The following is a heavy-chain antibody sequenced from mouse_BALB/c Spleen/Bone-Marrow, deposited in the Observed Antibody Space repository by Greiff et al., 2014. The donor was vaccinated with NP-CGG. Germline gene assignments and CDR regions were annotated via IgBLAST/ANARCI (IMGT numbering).Heavy chain of an antibody. Sequence: DVKLQESGGGLVQPGGSLKLSCAASGFTFSSYGMSWVRQTPDKRLELVATINSNGGSTYYPDSVKGRFTISRDNAKNTLYLQMSSLKSEDTAMYYCARDYDCDYWGQGTTLTVSS. J-gene: IGHJ2*01. CDR1: GFTFSSYG. D-gene: IGHD2-4*01. CDR3: ARDYDCDY. CDR2: INSNGGST. V-gene: IGHV5-6-3*01.